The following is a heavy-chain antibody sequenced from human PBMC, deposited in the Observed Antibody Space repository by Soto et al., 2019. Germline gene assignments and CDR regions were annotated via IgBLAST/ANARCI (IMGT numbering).Heavy chain of an antibody. CDR1: GDTFSNYG. J-gene: IGHJ1*01. CDR3: ARIYGGVTAAHFQH. D-gene: IGHD3-3*01. CDR2: IIPMLGTT. V-gene: IGHV1-69*06. Sequence: QVLLVQSGAEVTKPGSSVKVSCKTSGDTFSNYGLSWLRQAPGQGPEWMGGIIPMLGTTKYAQKFQGRITITADKFTSTSYMELRSLTSEDTAVYFCARIYGGVTAAHFQHWGQGTRVTV.